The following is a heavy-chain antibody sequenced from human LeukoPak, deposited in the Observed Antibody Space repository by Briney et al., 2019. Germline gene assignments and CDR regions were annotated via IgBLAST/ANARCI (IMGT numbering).Heavy chain of an antibody. Sequence: PGRSLRLSCAASGFTFDDYAMHWVRQAPGKGLEWVSGISWNSGSIGYADSVKGRFTISRDNAKNSLYLQMNSLRAEDTALYYCAKDLGRARDYWGQGTLVTVSS. CDR3: AKDLGRARDY. J-gene: IGHJ4*02. CDR2: ISWNSGSI. V-gene: IGHV3-9*01. CDR1: GFTFDDYA. D-gene: IGHD2-15*01.